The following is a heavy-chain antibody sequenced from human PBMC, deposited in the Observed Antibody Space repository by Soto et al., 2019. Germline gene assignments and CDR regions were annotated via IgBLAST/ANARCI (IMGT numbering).Heavy chain of an antibody. V-gene: IGHV1-2*04. J-gene: IGHJ6*02. CDR1: GYTFTGYY. Sequence: GASVKVSCKASGYTFTGYYMHWVRQAPGQGLEWMGWINPNSDGTNYAQKFQGWVTMTRDTSISTAYMELSRLRSDDTAVYYCARAADIVATITDYYYGMDVWGQGTTVTVSS. CDR2: INPNSDGT. D-gene: IGHD5-12*01. CDR3: ARAADIVATITDYYYGMDV.